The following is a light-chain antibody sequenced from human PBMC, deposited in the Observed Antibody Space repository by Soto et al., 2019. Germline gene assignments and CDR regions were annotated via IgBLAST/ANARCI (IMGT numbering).Light chain of an antibody. V-gene: IGKV3-15*01. Sequence: EIVMTQSPATLSVSPGERATLSCRASQSISSKLGWYQQRPCQAPRLLIYGSSTRATGIPARFSGSGSGTEFTLTISSLQSEDSVVYYCLQYNSWTTITFGQGKRLDIK. CDR3: LQYNSWTTIT. CDR2: GSS. CDR1: QSISSK. J-gene: IGKJ5*01.